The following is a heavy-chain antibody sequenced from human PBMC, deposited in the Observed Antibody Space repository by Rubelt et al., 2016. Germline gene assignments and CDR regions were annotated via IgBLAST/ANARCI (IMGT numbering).Heavy chain of an antibody. J-gene: IGHJ4*02. V-gene: IGHV3-33*01. CDR2: IWYDGSDT. D-gene: IGHD6-13*01. CDR1: SSYG. Sequence: SSYGMHWVRQAPGKGLEWVAVIWYDGSDTFYADSVKGRFSISRDNSKNTLYVQMSSLRAEDTAVYYCARDHGSRWYGPIDYWGQGTLVTVSS. CDR3: ARDHGSRWYGPIDY.